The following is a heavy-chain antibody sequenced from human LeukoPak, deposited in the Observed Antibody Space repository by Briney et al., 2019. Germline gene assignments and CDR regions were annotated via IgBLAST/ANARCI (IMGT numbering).Heavy chain of an antibody. Sequence: ASVKVSCMASGYTSTGYYLHSVRQAPGEGLEYMGWINPNSGTTNYAQKFQGRVTITADESTSTAYMELSSLRSEDTAVYYCATGVVERGENWFDPWGQGTLVTVSS. V-gene: IGHV1-2*02. D-gene: IGHD3-10*01. CDR2: INPNSGTT. CDR1: GYTSTGYY. CDR3: ATGVVERGENWFDP. J-gene: IGHJ5*02.